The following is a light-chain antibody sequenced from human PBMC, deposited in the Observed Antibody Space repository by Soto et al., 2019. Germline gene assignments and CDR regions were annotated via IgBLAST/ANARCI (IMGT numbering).Light chain of an antibody. CDR1: QSVSND. V-gene: IGKV3-15*01. CDR3: QQYNNCPRT. Sequence: ETVMTQSPATLSVSVGDRATLSCRASQSVSNDLAWYQQKPGQAPRLLIYGASTRATGIPARFSGSGSGTEFTLTISSLQSEDFAVYYCQQYNNCPRTFGQGTKVDIK. J-gene: IGKJ1*01. CDR2: GAS.